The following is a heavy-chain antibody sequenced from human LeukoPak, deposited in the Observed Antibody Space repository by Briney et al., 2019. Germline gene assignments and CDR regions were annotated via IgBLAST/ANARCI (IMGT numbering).Heavy chain of an antibody. CDR1: GFTFSTFG. Sequence: GRSLRLSCAGSGFTFSTFGFHWVRQAPGKGLEWVAVTSFDGTNKYYADSVKGRFTISRDNSKNTLYLQMNSLRAEDTAMYYCARDRGINLFDYWGQGTLVTVSS. J-gene: IGHJ4*02. CDR2: TSFDGTNK. CDR3: ARDRGINLFDY. D-gene: IGHD3-16*01. V-gene: IGHV3-30*03.